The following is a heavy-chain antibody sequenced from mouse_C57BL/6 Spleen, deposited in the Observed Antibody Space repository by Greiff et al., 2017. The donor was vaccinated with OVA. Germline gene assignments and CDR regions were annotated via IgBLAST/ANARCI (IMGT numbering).Heavy chain of an antibody. CDR2: LRSKSSNYAT. CDR1: GFTFNTYA. D-gene: IGHD2-10*02. V-gene: IGHV10-3*01. CDR3: VMEYGQLSMDY. J-gene: IGHJ4*01. Sequence: EVHLVESGGGLVQPKGSLKLSCAASGFTFNTYAMHWVRQAPGKGLEWVARLRSKSSNYATYYADSVKDRFTITRDDSQSMLYLQMNNLKTEDTAMYYGVMEYGQLSMDYWGQGTSVTVSS.